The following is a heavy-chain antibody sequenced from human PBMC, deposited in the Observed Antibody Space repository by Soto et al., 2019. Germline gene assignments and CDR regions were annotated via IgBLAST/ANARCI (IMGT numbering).Heavy chain of an antibody. CDR1: GGSISSGDYY. CDR3: ARVGDFWSGSDY. J-gene: IGHJ4*02. CDR2: IYYSGST. V-gene: IGHV4-30-4*01. Sequence: SETLSLTCTVSGGSISSGDYYWSWIRQPPGKGLEWIGYIYYSGSTYYNPSLKSRVTISVDTSKNQFSLKLSSVTAADTAVYYCARVGDFWSGSDYWGQGTLVTVS. D-gene: IGHD3-3*01.